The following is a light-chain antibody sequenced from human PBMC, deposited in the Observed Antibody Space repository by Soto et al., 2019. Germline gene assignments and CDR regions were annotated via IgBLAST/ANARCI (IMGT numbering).Light chain of an antibody. CDR3: QHYKSYPLT. J-gene: IGKJ4*01. V-gene: IGKV1-16*01. Sequence: DIQMTQSPSSLSASVGDRVTITCRASQDIGNSLAWFQQKPGKAPKSLIYRAISLQSGVPSRFSGRISGTEFTHTLSSLQPEDFATCFCQHYKSYPLTFGGGTKVGIK. CDR1: QDIGNS. CDR2: RAI.